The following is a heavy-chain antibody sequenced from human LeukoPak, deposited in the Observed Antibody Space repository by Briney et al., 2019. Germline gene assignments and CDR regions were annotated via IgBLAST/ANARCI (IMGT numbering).Heavy chain of an antibody. J-gene: IGHJ4*02. CDR3: ARVSEGYGGNSAFDF. CDR1: GDSISNHY. Sequence: PSETLSLTCAVSGDSISNHYWSWIRQPPGKGLEWIGYISYSGSTNYNPSLKSRVTISVDTPKNQFSLKVTSVTAADTAVYYCARVSEGYGGNSAFDFWGQGTLVTVSS. D-gene: IGHD4-23*01. V-gene: IGHV4-59*11. CDR2: ISYSGST.